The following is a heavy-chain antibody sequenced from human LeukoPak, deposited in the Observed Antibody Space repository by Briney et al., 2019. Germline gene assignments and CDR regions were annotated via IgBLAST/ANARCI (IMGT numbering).Heavy chain of an antibody. D-gene: IGHD3-22*01. CDR1: GFPFSSYG. Sequence: GGSLRLSCVASGFPFSSYGMHWVRQAPGKGLEGVALISYDGSNKYYADSVKGRFTISRDNAKNTLYLQMSSLRTGDTAVYYCVKGTIVVPLVPIPPLDYWGQGTLVTVSS. J-gene: IGHJ4*02. CDR3: VKGTIVVPLVPIPPLDY. CDR2: ISYDGSNK. V-gene: IGHV3-30*18.